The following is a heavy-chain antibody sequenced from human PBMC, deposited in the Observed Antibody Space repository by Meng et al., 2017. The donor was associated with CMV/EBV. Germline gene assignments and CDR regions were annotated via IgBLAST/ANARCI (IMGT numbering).Heavy chain of an antibody. J-gene: IGHJ4*02. CDR3: AMGGDYGDYHDPFDY. CDR1: GYTFTGYY. V-gene: IGHV1-2*02. Sequence: ASVKVSCKASGYTFTGYYMHWVRQAPGQGLEWMGWINPNSGGTNYAQKFQGRVTMTRDTSTNTAYVELRSLRSDDTAVYYCAMGGDYGDYHDPFDYWGQGTLVTVSS. CDR2: INPNSGGT. D-gene: IGHD4-17*01.